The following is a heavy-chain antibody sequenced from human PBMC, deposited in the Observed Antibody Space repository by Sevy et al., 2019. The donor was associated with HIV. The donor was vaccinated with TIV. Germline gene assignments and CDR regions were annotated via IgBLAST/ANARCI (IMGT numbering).Heavy chain of an antibody. V-gene: IGHV5-51*01. Sequence: GESLKISCKGSGYSFTSYWIGWVRQMPGKGLEWMGIIYPGDSDTRYSPSFQGQVTISADKSISTAYLQWSSLKASDTAMYYCARQRTIGPDCSGGSCYGGSDAFDIWGQGTMVTVSS. J-gene: IGHJ3*02. CDR3: ARQRTIGPDCSGGSCYGGSDAFDI. CDR1: GYSFTSYW. CDR2: IYPGDSDT. D-gene: IGHD2-15*01.